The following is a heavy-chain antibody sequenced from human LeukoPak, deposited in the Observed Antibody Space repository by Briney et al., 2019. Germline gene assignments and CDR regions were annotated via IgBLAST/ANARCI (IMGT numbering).Heavy chain of an antibody. D-gene: IGHD1-26*01. J-gene: IGHJ4*02. Sequence: SETLSLTCAVYGGSFSDYSWILIRQPPGQGLEWIGEIYHSGSTNYNPSLKSRVTISIDTSKNQFSLKLSSVTAADTAVYYCARTPSGSYYDVFDYWGQGTLVTVSS. CDR1: GGSFSDYS. V-gene: IGHV4-34*01. CDR2: IYHSGST. CDR3: ARTPSGSYYDVFDY.